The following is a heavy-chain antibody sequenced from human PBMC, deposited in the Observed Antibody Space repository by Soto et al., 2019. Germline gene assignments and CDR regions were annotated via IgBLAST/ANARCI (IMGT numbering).Heavy chain of an antibody. J-gene: IGHJ4*02. CDR2: INPNSGGT. CDR1: GDTFSNYA. Sequence: ASVKVSCKVSGDTFSNYAINWVRQAPGQGLEWMGWINPNSGGTNYAQKFQGWVTMTRDTSISTAYMELSRLRSDDTAVYYCARGQRGSGSYVYWGQGTLVTVSS. D-gene: IGHD3-10*01. V-gene: IGHV1-2*04. CDR3: ARGQRGSGSYVY.